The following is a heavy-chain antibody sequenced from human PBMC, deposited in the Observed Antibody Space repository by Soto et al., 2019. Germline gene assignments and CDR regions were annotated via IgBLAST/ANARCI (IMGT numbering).Heavy chain of an antibody. CDR3: AKDPTSYDSSAQFDS. CDR1: GFRFNIFA. Sequence: GGSLRLSCAASGFRFNIFAMNWVRQAPGKGLEWVSGISGGGGSTYYADSVKGRFTISRDNSNNTLYLQMNSLRAEDTAVYYCAKDPTSYDSSAQFDSWGQGTLVTVSS. J-gene: IGHJ4*02. D-gene: IGHD3-22*01. V-gene: IGHV3-23*01. CDR2: ISGGGGST.